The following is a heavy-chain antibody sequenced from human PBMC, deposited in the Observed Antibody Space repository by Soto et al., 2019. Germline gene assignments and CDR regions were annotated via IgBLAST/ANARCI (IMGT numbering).Heavy chain of an antibody. CDR1: GYTFTAYW. Sequence: PGESLKISCKGSGYTFTAYWIDWVRQMPGKGLEWMGIIYPGDSDTRYSPSFQGQVTISADKSISTAYLQWSSLKASDTAMFYCARGGYSGNSKDPFYIWGPGXMVTVSS. J-gene: IGHJ3*02. D-gene: IGHD6-25*01. CDR2: IYPGDSDT. V-gene: IGHV5-51*01. CDR3: ARGGYSGNSKDPFYI.